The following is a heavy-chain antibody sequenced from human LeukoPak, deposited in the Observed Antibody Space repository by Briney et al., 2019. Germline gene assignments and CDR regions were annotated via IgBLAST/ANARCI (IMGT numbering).Heavy chain of an antibody. J-gene: IGHJ4*02. D-gene: IGHD3-22*01. Sequence: GASVKVSCKASGYTFTSYGISWVRQAPGQGLEWMGWISAYNGYTHYAQKLQGRVTMTTDTSTSTAYMELRSLRSDDTAVYYCARGFPPRRNYDRSGYYSYYFDYWGQGTLVTVSS. V-gene: IGHV1-18*01. CDR2: ISAYNGYT. CDR1: GYTFTSYG. CDR3: ARGFPPRRNYDRSGYYSYYFDY.